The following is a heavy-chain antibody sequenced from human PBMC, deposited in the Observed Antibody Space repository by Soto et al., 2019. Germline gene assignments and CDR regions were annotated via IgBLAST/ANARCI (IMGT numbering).Heavy chain of an antibody. CDR2: ISGSGRTI. V-gene: IGHV3-11*01. CDR1: GIVFSDY. D-gene: IGHD3-16*01. Sequence: VQLVESGGGLXXPGGXLRXSCAASGIVFSDYMSWVRQAPGKGLEWLSYISGSGRTIYSADSVKGRFTISRDNATNSLYLQMNNVRTEDTAVYYCARLPFPWGWFDPWGQGTLVTVSS. CDR3: ARLPFPWGWFDP. J-gene: IGHJ5*02.